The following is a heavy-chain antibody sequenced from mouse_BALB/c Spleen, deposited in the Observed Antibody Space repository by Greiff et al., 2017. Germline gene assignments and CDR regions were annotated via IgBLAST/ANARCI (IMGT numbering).Heavy chain of an antibody. D-gene: IGHD3-2*02. J-gene: IGHJ2*01. CDR2: IDPANGNT. Sequence: VHVKQSGAELVKPGASVKLSCTASGFNIKDTYMHWVKQRPEQGLEWIGRIDPANGNTKYDPKFQGKATITADTSSNTAYLQLSSLTSEDTAVYYCARSGAGYYFDYWGQGTTLTVSS. CDR1: GFNIKDTY. V-gene: IGHV14-3*02. CDR3: ARSGAGYYFDY.